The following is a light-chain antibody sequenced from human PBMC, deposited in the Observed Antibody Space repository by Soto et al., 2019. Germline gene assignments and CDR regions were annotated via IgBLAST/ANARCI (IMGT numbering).Light chain of an antibody. V-gene: IGLV1-44*01. Sequence: QSVLTQPPSASGTPGQRVTISCSGISSNIGSNTVNWYQQLPGTAPKLLIYSNNQRPSGVPDRFSGSKSGTSASLAISWLQSEDEADYYCAAWYDSLMVEVFGTGTKLTVL. CDR1: SSNIGSNT. CDR3: AAWYDSLMVEV. J-gene: IGLJ1*01. CDR2: SNN.